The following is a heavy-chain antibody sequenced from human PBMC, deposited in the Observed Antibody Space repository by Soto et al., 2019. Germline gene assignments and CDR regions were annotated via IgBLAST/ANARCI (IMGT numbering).Heavy chain of an antibody. CDR3: ARGAGYCSGGSCYAYYYYGMDV. D-gene: IGHD2-15*01. J-gene: IGHJ6*02. CDR1: GDSVSSNSAA. V-gene: IGHV6-1*01. CDR2: TYYRSKWYN. Sequence: SQTLSLTCAISGDSVSSNSAAWNWIRQSPSRGLEWLGRTYYRSKWYNDYAVSVISRITINPDTSKNQFSLQLNSVTPEDTAVYYCARGAGYCSGGSCYAYYYYGMDVWGQGTTVTVSS.